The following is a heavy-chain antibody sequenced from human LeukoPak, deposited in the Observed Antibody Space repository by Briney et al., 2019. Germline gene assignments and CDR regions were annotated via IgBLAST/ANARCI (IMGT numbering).Heavy chain of an antibody. CDR2: IYYSGNT. Sequence: PSETLSLTCTVSGVSISSSNSYWGWIRQPPGKGLEWIGSIYYSGNTYYNASLKSQVSISIDTSKNQFSLRLTSVTAADTAVYYCARQTGSGLFILPGGEGTLVTVSS. CDR1: GVSISSSNSY. V-gene: IGHV4-39*01. CDR3: ARQTGSGLFILP. J-gene: IGHJ4*02. D-gene: IGHD3/OR15-3a*01.